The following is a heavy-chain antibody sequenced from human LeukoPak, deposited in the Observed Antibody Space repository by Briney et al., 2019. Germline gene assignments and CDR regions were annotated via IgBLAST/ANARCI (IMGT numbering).Heavy chain of an antibody. CDR3: AKEPREYCSSTSCPNWVDS. CDR1: GFTFNNYA. CDR2: ISASGGTT. Sequence: PGGSLRLSCAASGFTFNNYAMSWVRQAPGKGLEWVSAISASGGTTYYADSVKGRFTISRDNSENTLFLQMNSLRAEDTAVYYCAKEPREYCSSTSCPNWVDSWGQGTLVTVSS. J-gene: IGHJ5*01. V-gene: IGHV3-23*01. D-gene: IGHD2-2*01.